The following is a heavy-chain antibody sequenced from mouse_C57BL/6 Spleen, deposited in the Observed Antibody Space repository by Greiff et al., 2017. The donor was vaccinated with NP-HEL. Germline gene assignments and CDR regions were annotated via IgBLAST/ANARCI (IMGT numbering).Heavy chain of an antibody. V-gene: IGHV1-52*01. J-gene: IGHJ2*01. Sequence: VQLQQPGAELVRPGSSVKLSCKASGYTFTSYWMHWVKQRPIQGLEWIGNIDPSDSETHYNQKFKDKATLTVDKSSSTAYMQLSSLTSEDSAVYYCAFYGNYGDYFDYWGQGTTLTVSS. CDR1: GYTFTSYW. CDR2: IDPSDSET. D-gene: IGHD2-1*01. CDR3: AFYGNYGDYFDY.